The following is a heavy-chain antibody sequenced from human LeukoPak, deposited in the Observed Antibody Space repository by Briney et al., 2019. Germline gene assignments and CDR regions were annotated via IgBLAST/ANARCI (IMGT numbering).Heavy chain of an antibody. V-gene: IGHV4-31*11. D-gene: IGHD5-24*01. CDR3: ARDVEMGTIGHYFDS. Sequence: SQTLSLTCAVSGASISSGTYYWSWIRQHPGKGLEWIGYIYHSGSTFYNPSLKSRVTISVDTSENQFSLNLRSVTAADTAIYYCARDVEMGTIGHYFDSWGQGTLVTVSS. J-gene: IGHJ4*02. CDR1: GASISSGTYY. CDR2: IYHSGST.